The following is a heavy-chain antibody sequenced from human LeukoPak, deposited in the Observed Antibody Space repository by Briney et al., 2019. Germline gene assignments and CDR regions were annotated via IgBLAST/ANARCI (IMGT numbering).Heavy chain of an antibody. D-gene: IGHD1-26*01. J-gene: IGHJ4*02. Sequence: SETLSLTCAVYGGSFRGYYWSWIRQPPGKGLEWIGEINHSGSTNYNPSLKSRVTISVDTSKNQFSLKLSSVTAADTAVYYCARGSSIVGATSGGDYWGQGTLVTVSS. CDR1: GGSFRGYY. CDR2: INHSGST. V-gene: IGHV4-34*01. CDR3: ARGSSIVGATSGGDY.